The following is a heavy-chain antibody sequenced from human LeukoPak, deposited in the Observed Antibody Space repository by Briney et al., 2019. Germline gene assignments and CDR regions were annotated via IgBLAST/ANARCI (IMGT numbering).Heavy chain of an antibody. CDR2: IYTSGST. V-gene: IGHV4-4*07. D-gene: IGHD2-15*01. Sequence: ASETLSLTCTVSGGSISSYYWSWIRQPAGKGLEWIGRIYTSGSTNYNPSLKSRVTMSVDTSKNQFSLKLSSVTAADTAVYYCARDRYCSGGSCFAPGVEVAFDIWGQGTMVTVSS. CDR3: ARDRYCSGGSCFAPGVEVAFDI. J-gene: IGHJ3*02. CDR1: GGSISSYY.